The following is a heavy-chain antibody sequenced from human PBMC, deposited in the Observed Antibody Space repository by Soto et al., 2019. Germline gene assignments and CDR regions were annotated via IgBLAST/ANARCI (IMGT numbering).Heavy chain of an antibody. CDR3: AKPLPD. J-gene: IGHJ4*02. V-gene: IGHV3-23*01. Sequence: EVQLLESGGGLVQPGGSLRLSCAASGFTFSSYAMSWVRQAPGKGLEWVSGISGSGAGTYYADSVKGRFTISRDNSKNXXXLQMXSXXXXDTAVYYCAKPLPDWGQGTLVTVSS. CDR1: GFTFSSYA. CDR2: ISGSGAGT.